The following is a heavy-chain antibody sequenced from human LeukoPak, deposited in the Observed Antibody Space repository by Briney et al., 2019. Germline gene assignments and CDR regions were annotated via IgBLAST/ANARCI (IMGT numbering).Heavy chain of an antibody. CDR1: GYTFSRYG. CDR2: ISGYSGNT. J-gene: IGHJ4*02. V-gene: IGHV1-18*01. CDR3: ARDKSGYSGSYYDY. D-gene: IGHD1-26*01. Sequence: GASVKVSCKASGYTFSRYGISWVRQAPGQGLEWMGWISGYSGNTDYAQKIQGRVTMTTDTSTTTAYMELRDLKFDDTAVYYCARDKSGYSGSYYDYWGQGTLVTVSS.